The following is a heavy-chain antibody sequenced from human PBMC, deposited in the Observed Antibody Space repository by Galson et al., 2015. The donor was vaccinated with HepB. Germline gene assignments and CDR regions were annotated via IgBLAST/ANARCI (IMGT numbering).Heavy chain of an antibody. Sequence: SLRLSCAASGFTFSSYSMNWVRQAPGKGLEWVSSISGSSTYIYYADSVKGRFTISRDNAKNSLYLQMNSLRAEDTAVYYCARRSAPDTAMVAYYYYYMDVWGKGTTVTVSS. CDR1: GFTFSSYS. V-gene: IGHV3-21*01. CDR3: ARRSAPDTAMVAYYYYYMDV. D-gene: IGHD5-18*01. J-gene: IGHJ6*03. CDR2: ISGSSTYI.